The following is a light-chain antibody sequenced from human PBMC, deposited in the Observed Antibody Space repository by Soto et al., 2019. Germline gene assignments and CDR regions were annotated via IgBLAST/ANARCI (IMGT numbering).Light chain of an antibody. CDR2: DVS. Sequence: QSALTQPASVSGSPGQSITISCTGASGDVGGHDYVSWYQQHPGKAPKLMIYDVSNRPSGVSNRFSGSKSGNTASLTISGLQAEDEADYCCCSCSRRSPLYVFGTGTKVTVL. J-gene: IGLJ1*01. CDR3: CSCSRRSPLYV. CDR1: SGDVGGHDY. V-gene: IGLV2-14*01.